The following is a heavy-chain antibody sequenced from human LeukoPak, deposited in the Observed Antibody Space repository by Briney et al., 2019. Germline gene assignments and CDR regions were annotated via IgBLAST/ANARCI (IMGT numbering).Heavy chain of an antibody. V-gene: IGHV3-30*18. CDR3: AKDRGEMATQSLFDY. CDR1: GFTFSSYG. D-gene: IGHD5-24*01. J-gene: IGHJ4*02. CDR2: ISYDGSNK. Sequence: PGGSLRLSCAASGFTFSSYGMHWVRQAPGKGLEWVAVISYDGSNKYYADSVKGRFTISRDNSKSTLYLQMNSLRAEDTAVYYCAKDRGEMATQSLFDYWGQGTLVTVSS.